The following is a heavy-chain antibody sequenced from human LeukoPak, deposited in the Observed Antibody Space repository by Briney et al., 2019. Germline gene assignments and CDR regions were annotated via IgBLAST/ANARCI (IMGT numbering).Heavy chain of an antibody. V-gene: IGHV3-23*01. Sequence: GESLRLSCAASGFTFSIYAMSWVRQAPGKGQEWVSSISDSGGSTCYADSVKGRSTISRDNSRNTLYLQMNSLRAEDTAVYYCAKLNTAMVDSQTDYWGQGTLVTVSS. CDR1: GFTFSIYA. CDR3: AKLNTAMVDSQTDY. J-gene: IGHJ4*02. D-gene: IGHD5-18*01. CDR2: ISDSGGST.